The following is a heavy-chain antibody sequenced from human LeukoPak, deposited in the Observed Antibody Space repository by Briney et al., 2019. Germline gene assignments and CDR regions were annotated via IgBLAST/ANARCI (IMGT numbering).Heavy chain of an antibody. J-gene: IGHJ1*01. D-gene: IGHD2-15*01. CDR1: GFTFSSYS. V-gene: IGHV3-21*04. CDR2: ISSSSSYI. CDR3: ANQVVMVVTTTSSSPGGYFQH. Sequence: SPGGSLRLSCAASGFTFSSYSMNWVRQAPGKGLEWVSSISSSSSYIYYADSVKGRFTISRDNAKNSLYLQMNSLRAEDTAVYYCANQVVMVVTTTSSSPGGYFQHWGQGTLVTVSS.